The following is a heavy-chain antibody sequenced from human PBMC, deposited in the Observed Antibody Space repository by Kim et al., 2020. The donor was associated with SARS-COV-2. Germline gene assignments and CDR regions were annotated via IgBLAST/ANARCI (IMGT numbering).Heavy chain of an antibody. J-gene: IGHJ3*01. CDR1: GVDITNAW. CDR3: TTVTQWNTYSF. V-gene: IGHV3-15*01. D-gene: IGHD6-19*01. CDR2: IKVKSEAGAT. Sequence: GGSLRLSCTISGVDITNAWMSWVRQAPGKGLEWVGRIKVKSEAGATDYAAAVRGRFPISRDESKNTLYLQMNGLRSEETALYYCTTVTQWNTYSF.